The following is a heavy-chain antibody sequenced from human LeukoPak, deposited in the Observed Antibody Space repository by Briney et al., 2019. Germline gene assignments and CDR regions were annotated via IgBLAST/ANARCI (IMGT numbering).Heavy chain of an antibody. D-gene: IGHD1-26*01. CDR1: GYTFTSYD. J-gene: IGHJ4*02. CDR2: MNPNSGNT. Sequence: ASVKVSCKASGYTFTSYDINWVRQATGQGLEWMGWMNPNSGNTGYAQKFQGRVTMTRSASINTAYMELSSLTSDDTAVYYCARSSVGARRRVDYWGQGTLVTVSS. CDR3: ARSSVGARRRVDY. V-gene: IGHV1-8*01.